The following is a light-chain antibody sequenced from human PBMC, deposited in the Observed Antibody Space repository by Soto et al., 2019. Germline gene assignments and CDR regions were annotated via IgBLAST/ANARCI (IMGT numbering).Light chain of an antibody. Sequence: QSALTQPASVSGSPGQSITISCTGTSSDVGGYNYVSWYQQHPGKATKLMIYDVSNRPSGVSNRFSGSKSGNTASLTISGLQDEDAADYYCSSYTSSSTLYVFGSGTKLTVL. CDR1: SSDVGGYNY. CDR3: SSYTSSSTLYV. J-gene: IGLJ1*01. CDR2: DVS. V-gene: IGLV2-14*01.